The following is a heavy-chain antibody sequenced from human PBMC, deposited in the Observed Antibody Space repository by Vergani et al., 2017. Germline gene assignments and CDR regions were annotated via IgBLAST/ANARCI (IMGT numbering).Heavy chain of an antibody. CDR2: IIPVFATP. CDR1: GGDFRSSA. V-gene: IGHV1-69*12. D-gene: IGHD2-2*01. Sequence: QVHLVQSGAEVKKPGSSVKVSCSLSGGDFRSSAFAWVRQAPGHGLQWVGGIIPVFATPHYARQFQDRVTITADDSTSTVYMEMRILVSTDTAVYFCASPAGTSTCYQAFGCHFNVWGQGTRVTVSS. CDR3: ASPAGTSTCYQAFGCHFNV. J-gene: IGHJ3*01.